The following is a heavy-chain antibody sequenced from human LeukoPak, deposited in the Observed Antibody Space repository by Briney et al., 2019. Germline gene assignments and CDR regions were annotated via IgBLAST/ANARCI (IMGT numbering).Heavy chain of an antibody. J-gene: IGHJ4*02. CDR2: IYYSGST. V-gene: IGHV4-59*01. CDR1: GGSISSYY. Sequence: SETPSLTCTVSGGSISSYYWSWIRQPPGKGLEWIGYIYYSGSTNYNPSLKSRVTISVDTSKNQFSLKLSSVTAADTAVYYCARLPDPHSFDYWGQGTLVTVSS. CDR3: ARLPDPHSFDY.